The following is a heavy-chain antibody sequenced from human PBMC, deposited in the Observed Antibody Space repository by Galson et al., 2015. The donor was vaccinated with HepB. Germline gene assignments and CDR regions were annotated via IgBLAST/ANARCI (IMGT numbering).Heavy chain of an antibody. J-gene: IGHJ6*02. CDR3: ARDPPGDGSGSYYRYYYGMDV. V-gene: IGHV3-48*02. CDR1: GFTFSTYT. Sequence: SLRLSCAASGFTFSTYTMNWVRQAPGKGLEWVSYISSSSSTIYYADSVKGRFTISRDNAKNSLYLQMNSLRDEDTAVYYCARDPPGDGSGSYYRYYYGMDVWGQGTTVTVSS. D-gene: IGHD3-10*01. CDR2: ISSSSSTI.